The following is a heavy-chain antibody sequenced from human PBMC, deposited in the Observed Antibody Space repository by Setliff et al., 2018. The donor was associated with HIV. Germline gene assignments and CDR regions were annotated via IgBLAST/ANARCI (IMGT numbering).Heavy chain of an antibody. CDR1: GYSFTTSG. CDR3: ARATEAGTIDY. J-gene: IGHJ4*02. CDR2: INIRNGNT. D-gene: IGHD1-1*01. Sequence: GASVKVSCKASGYSFTTSGVSWVRQAPGQGLEWMGWINIRNGNTNYAQKFQGRVTMTTDTSTSTAYMGLRSLRSDDTAVYYCARATEAGTIDYWGQGTLVTVSS. V-gene: IGHV1-18*01.